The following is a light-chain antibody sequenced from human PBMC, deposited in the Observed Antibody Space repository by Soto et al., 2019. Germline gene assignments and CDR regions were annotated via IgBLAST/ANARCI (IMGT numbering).Light chain of an antibody. CDR2: GAS. J-gene: IGKJ1*01. V-gene: IGKV3-20*01. Sequence: EIVLTQSPGTLSLSPGERATLSCWASQSITSNYLAWYQKKPGQAPRLILFGASSRATGIPDRFSGSGSGTDFSLTISRLEPEDFAVYYCQQYGSSVWTFGQGTKVEIK. CDR1: QSITSNY. CDR3: QQYGSSVWT.